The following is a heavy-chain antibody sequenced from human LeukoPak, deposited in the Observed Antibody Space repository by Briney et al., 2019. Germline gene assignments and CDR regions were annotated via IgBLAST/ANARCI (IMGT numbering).Heavy chain of an antibody. CDR2: IYSSGST. Sequence: SQTLSLTCNVSGGSISSGGYYWSWIRQHPGKVLEWIGYIYSSGSTHYTPSLWSQVTISRDTSKNRFSLTLSSVTVADTAVYYCARDRGSYDNWGQGTLVTVSS. V-gene: IGHV4-31*01. D-gene: IGHD1-26*01. CDR1: GGSISSGGYY. J-gene: IGHJ4*02. CDR3: ARDRGSYDN.